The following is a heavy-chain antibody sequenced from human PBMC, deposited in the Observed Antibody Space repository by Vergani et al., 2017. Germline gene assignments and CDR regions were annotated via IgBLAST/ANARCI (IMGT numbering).Heavy chain of an antibody. CDR1: GFSFSGYW. V-gene: IGHV3-74*01. J-gene: IGHJ5*01. CDR2: IKIDRSIK. CDR3: VRARCSGPCFMSNWFDS. D-gene: IGHD5-12*01. Sequence: EVQLVESGGGLIHPGGSLRLSCEGSGFSFSGYWMHLVRQSPEKGLVWVSRIKIDRSIKNYADSVKGRFTISRDKAKKTLYLEMNSLRSDDTAIYYCVRARCSGPCFMSNWFDSWGQGTLVTVSS.